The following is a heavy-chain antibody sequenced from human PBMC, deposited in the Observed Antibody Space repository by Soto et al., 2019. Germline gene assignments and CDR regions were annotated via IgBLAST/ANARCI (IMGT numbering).Heavy chain of an antibody. CDR3: AGDWPYYYGSGSNWFDP. J-gene: IGHJ5*02. CDR2: IIPILGIA. CDR1: GGTFSSYT. V-gene: IGHV1-69*08. Sequence: QVQLVQSGAEVKKPGSSVKVSCKASGGTFSSYTISWVRQAPGQGLEWMGRIIPILGIANYAQKFQGRVKITAGKSTSTAYMERSIVKSEDTGVYYCAGDWPYYYGSGSNWFDPWGQGTLVTVSS. D-gene: IGHD3-10*01.